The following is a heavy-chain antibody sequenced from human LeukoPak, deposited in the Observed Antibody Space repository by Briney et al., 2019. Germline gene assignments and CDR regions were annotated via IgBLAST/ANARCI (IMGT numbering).Heavy chain of an antibody. V-gene: IGHV3-33*01. D-gene: IGHD2-2*01. CDR1: GFTFSSYG. Sequence: QPGRSLRLSCAASGFTFSSYGMHWVRQAPGKGLEWVAVIWYDGSNKYYADSVKGRFTISRDNSKNTLYLQMNSLRAEDTAVYYCARDQDIVVVPAADVWFDPGGQGTLVTVSS. J-gene: IGHJ5*02. CDR2: IWYDGSNK. CDR3: ARDQDIVVVPAADVWFDP.